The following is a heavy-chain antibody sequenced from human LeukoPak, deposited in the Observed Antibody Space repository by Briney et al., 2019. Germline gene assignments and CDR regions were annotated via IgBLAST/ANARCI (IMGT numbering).Heavy chain of an antibody. J-gene: IGHJ4*02. D-gene: IGHD4-23*01. V-gene: IGHV3-53*01. CDR2: PYSGGMT. CDR3: ARGYGANSHFDY. Sequence: GGSLRLSCAASGFTVSSNYMAWVRQAPGKGLEWVSVPYSGGMTYYEDSVEGRFTISRDNSKNTLYLQMNSLRAEDTAVYYCARGYGANSHFDYWGQGTLVTVSS. CDR1: GFTVSSNY.